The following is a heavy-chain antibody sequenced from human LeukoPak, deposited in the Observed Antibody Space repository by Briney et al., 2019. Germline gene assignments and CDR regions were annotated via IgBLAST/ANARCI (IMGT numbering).Heavy chain of an antibody. D-gene: IGHD2-15*01. Sequence: GGSLRLSCAASGFTFSSYSMNWVRQAPGKGLGWLSYISGSSSTIYYADSVKGRFTISRDNAKNSQYLQMNSLRAEDTAVYYCARESLGYCSGSTCYYFYMDFWGKGTTVTVSS. V-gene: IGHV3-48*04. CDR2: ISGSSSTI. J-gene: IGHJ6*03. CDR1: GFTFSSYS. CDR3: ARESLGYCSGSTCYYFYMDF.